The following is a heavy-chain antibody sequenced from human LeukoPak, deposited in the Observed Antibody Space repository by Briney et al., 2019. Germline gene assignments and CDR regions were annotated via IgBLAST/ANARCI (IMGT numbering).Heavy chain of an antibody. V-gene: IGHV3-30-3*01. Sequence: GGSLRLSCEASGFTFSSYAMHWVRQAPGKGLEWVAVISYDGSNEYYADSVKGRFTISRDNSKHTLYLQMNSLRAEDTAVYYCARQDPFEGLWYYDSSGYGFDYWGQGTLVTVSS. CDR3: ARQDPFEGLWYYDSSGYGFDY. CDR1: GFTFSSYA. D-gene: IGHD3-22*01. J-gene: IGHJ4*02. CDR2: ISYDGSNE.